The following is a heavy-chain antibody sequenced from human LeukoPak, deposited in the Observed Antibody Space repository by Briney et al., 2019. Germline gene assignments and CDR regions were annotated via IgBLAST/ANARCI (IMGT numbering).Heavy chain of an antibody. CDR3: TGGFFDF. Sequence: GGTLRLSCAASGFTFSSYGKSWVRQAPGKGLEWVSGISGSDGSTYYADSVKGRFTISRDNSKNTLFLQMNSLRAEDTAVYYCTGGFFDFWGRGTLVTVSS. CDR1: GFTFSSYG. J-gene: IGHJ4*02. V-gene: IGHV3-23*01. CDR2: ISGSDGST. D-gene: IGHD3-16*01.